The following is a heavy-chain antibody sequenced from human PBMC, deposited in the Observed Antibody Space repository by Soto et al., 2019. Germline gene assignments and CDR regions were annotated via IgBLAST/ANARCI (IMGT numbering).Heavy chain of an antibody. J-gene: IGHJ5*02. V-gene: IGHV3-21*01. D-gene: IGHD3-10*01. CDR1: GFTFSSYS. CDR3: ARDWPPYYGSGSHQYNWFDP. CDR2: ISSSSYI. Sequence: EVQLVESWGGLVKPGGSLRLSCAASGFTFSSYSMNWVRQAPGKGLEWVSSISSSSYIYYADSVKGRFTISRDNAKNSLYLQMNSLRAEDTAVYYCARDWPPYYGSGSHQYNWFDPWGQGTLVTVSS.